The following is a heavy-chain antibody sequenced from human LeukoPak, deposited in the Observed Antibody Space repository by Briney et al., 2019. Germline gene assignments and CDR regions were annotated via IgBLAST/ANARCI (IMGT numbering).Heavy chain of an antibody. CDR3: ARDIGIAGLINWFDP. J-gene: IGHJ5*02. Sequence: SETLSLTCAVYGGSFSGSYWSWIRQPPGKGLEWIGEINHSGSTNYSPSLKSRVTISVDTSKNQFSLKLSSVTAADTAVYYCARDIGIAGLINWFDPWGQGTLVTVSS. V-gene: IGHV4-34*01. CDR1: GGSFSGSY. D-gene: IGHD6-13*01. CDR2: INHSGST.